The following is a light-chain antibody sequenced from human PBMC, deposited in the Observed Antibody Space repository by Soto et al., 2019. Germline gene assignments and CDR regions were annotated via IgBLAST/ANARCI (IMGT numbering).Light chain of an antibody. J-gene: IGKJ5*01. CDR2: AAS. CDR3: QQLLSYPIT. Sequence: DIQMTQSPSSLSASVGDRVTITCRASQSISTYLNWYQQNPGKAPKLLIYAASTLQSGVPLRFSGSGSGTSFTLTISSLQPEDFATYYCQQLLSYPITFGQGTRLEIK. V-gene: IGKV1-9*01. CDR1: QSISTY.